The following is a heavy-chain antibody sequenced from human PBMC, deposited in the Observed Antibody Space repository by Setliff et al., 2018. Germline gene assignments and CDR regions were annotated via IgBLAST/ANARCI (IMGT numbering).Heavy chain of an antibody. CDR2: TIPLLPLP. CDR3: ARDLRTYYDFWSGYYSRRDGWFGP. CDR1: GGTLSTLS. V-gene: IGHV1-69*10. Sequence: ASVKVSCKASGGTLSTLSIAWVRQAPGQGLEWMGGTIPLLPLPNYAVKFQGRVTITADKSTSTAYMELRSLTSEDTAVYYCARDLRTYYDFWSGYYSRRDGWFGPWGQGTLVTVSS. D-gene: IGHD3-3*01. J-gene: IGHJ5*02.